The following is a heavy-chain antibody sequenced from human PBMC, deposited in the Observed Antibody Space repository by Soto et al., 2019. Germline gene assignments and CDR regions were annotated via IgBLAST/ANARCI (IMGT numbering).Heavy chain of an antibody. CDR2: MNPNSGNT. Sequence: QVQLVQSGAEVKKPGASVMVSCKASGYTFRDYDLNWVRQASGQGLEWMGWMNPNSGNTADAEKFXGXGXMXXDTSINTDYMELTSLSSEATAVYYCARRARSGKQLWVPFAYWAQGPLVTVSS. D-gene: IGHD5-18*01. J-gene: IGHJ4*02. CDR1: GYTFRDYD. CDR3: ARRARSGKQLWVPFAY. V-gene: IGHV1-8*01.